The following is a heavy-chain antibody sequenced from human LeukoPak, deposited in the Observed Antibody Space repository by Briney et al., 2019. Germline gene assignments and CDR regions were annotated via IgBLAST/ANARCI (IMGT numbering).Heavy chain of an antibody. CDR3: AKAQANYDFWSGYFDY. V-gene: IGHV3-9*01. Sequence: GGSLRLSCAASGFTFDDYAMHWVRQAPGKGLEWVSGISWNSGSMGYADSVKGRFTISRDNAKNSLYLQMNSLRAEGTALYYCAKAQANYDFWSGYFDYWGQGTLVTVSS. J-gene: IGHJ4*02. D-gene: IGHD3-3*01. CDR1: GFTFDDYA. CDR2: ISWNSGSM.